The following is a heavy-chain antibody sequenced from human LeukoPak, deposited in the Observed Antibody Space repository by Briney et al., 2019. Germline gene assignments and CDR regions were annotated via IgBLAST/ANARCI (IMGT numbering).Heavy chain of an antibody. CDR2: ISAYNGNT. J-gene: IGHJ4*02. CDR1: GYTFTSYG. Sequence: ASVKVSCKASGYTFTSYGISWVRQAPGQGLEWMGWISAYNGNTNYAQKLQGRVTMTTDTSTSTAYMELRSLRSDDTAVYYCARGPTYCSSTSCIPEAQLDYWGQGTLVTVSS. V-gene: IGHV1-18*01. D-gene: IGHD2-2*01. CDR3: ARGPTYCSSTSCIPEAQLDY.